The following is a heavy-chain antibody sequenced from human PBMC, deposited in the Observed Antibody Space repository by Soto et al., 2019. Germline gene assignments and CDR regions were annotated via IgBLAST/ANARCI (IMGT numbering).Heavy chain of an antibody. J-gene: IGHJ4*02. CDR2: IYYSGST. CDR1: DGSISSYY. D-gene: IGHD6-19*01. Sequence: SETLSLTCTVSDGSISSYYWSWIRQLPGKGLEWIGYIYYSGSTNYNPSLKSRVTISVDTSKNQFSLKLSSVTAADTAVYYCARVNGIAVAGPFNDYWGQGTLVTVSS. V-gene: IGHV4-59*01. CDR3: ARVNGIAVAGPFNDY.